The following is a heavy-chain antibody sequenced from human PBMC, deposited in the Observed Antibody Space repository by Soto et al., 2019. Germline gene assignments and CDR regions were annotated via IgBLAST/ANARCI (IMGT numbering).Heavy chain of an antibody. J-gene: IGHJ4*02. V-gene: IGHV4-39*07. CDR3: ARLKTYCSGGSCYPRAFDY. D-gene: IGHD2-15*01. CDR1: VSAIRDSNYY. CDR2: IYYSGST. Sequence: PEALSLTGRVSVSAIRDSNYYWGWKRQPPGKGLEWIGTIYYSGSTYYNPSLKSRVTISVDTSKNQFSLKLSSVTAADTAVYYCARLKTYCSGGSCYPRAFDYWGQGTRVTVSS.